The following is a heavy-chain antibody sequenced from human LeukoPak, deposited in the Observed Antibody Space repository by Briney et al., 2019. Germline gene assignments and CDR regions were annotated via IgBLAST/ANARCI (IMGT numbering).Heavy chain of an antibody. CDR2: INAGNGNT. J-gene: IGHJ4*02. CDR3: ARDGFWIVGASYYFDY. Sequence: ASVKVSCKASGYTFTSYAMHWVRQAPGQRLEWMGWINAGNGNTKYSQKFQGRVTITRDTSASTAYMELSSLRSEDTAVYYCARDGFWIVGASYYFDYWGQGTLVTVSS. V-gene: IGHV1-3*01. CDR1: GYTFTSYA. D-gene: IGHD1-26*01.